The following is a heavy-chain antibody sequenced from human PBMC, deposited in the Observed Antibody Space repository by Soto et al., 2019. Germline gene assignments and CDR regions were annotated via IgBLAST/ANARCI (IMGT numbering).Heavy chain of an antibody. V-gene: IGHV3-21*01. CDR2: ISSSSSYI. Sequence: EVLLVESGGGLVKPGGSLRLSCAASGFTFSSYSMNWVRQAPGKGLEWVSSISSSSSYIYYADSVKGRFTISRDNAKNSLYLQMNSLRAEDTAEYYCARDDGIAAAGLGFDPWGQGTLVTVSS. CDR1: GFTFSSYS. D-gene: IGHD6-13*01. CDR3: ARDDGIAAAGLGFDP. J-gene: IGHJ5*02.